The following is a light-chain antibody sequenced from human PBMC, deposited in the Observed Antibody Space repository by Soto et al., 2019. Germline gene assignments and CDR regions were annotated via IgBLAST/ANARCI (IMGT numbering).Light chain of an antibody. CDR1: QSVSTY. CDR2: DAS. Sequence: EIVLTQSPATLSLSPGERATLSCRASQSVSTYLAWYQQKPGQAPRLLINDASKRATGIPARFSGSGSGTDFTLTISRLEPEDFAVYYCRQRTNWLWTFGQGTKVEIK. J-gene: IGKJ1*01. V-gene: IGKV3-11*01. CDR3: RQRTNWLWT.